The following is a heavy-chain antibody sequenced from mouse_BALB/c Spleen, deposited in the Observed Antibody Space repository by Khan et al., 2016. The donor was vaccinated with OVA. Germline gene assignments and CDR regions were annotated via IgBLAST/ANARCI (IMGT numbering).Heavy chain of an antibody. CDR1: GYSITSDYA. J-gene: IGHJ2*01. CDR2: ISYSGRT. CDR3: ARSVTITTVVATDFDY. Sequence: EVQLQESGPGLVKPSQSLSLTCTVTGYSITSDYAWNWIRQFPGNKLEWMGYISYSGRTSYNPSPTSRISIIRDTSKNQFFLQLNSVTTEDTATYYCARSVTITTVVATDFDYWGQGTTLPVSS. V-gene: IGHV3-2*02. D-gene: IGHD1-1*01.